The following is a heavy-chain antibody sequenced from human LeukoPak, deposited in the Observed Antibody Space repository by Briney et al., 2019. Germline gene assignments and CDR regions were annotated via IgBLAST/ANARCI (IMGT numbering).Heavy chain of an antibody. D-gene: IGHD2-2*01. CDR1: GYSFTTFW. J-gene: IGHJ4*02. CDR3: ASTLSLTSSYYFDF. CDR2: IYPGDSDS. Sequence: GESLKISCKGSGYSFTTFWVVWVRQMPGKGLEWMGIIYPGDSDSSYSPSFQGQVTISADKSSSTAYLQWRSLKASDTAMYYCASTLSLTSSYYFDFWGQGTLVTVSS. V-gene: IGHV5-51*01.